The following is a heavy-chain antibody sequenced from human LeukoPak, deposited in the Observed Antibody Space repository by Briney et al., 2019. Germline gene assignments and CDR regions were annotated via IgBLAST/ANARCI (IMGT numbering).Heavy chain of an antibody. CDR2: IYYSGST. CDR1: VGSIRCYY. V-gene: IGHV4-59*01. CDR3: ARAYYGSGSYPYYYYYGMDV. Sequence: SVTLSLPCTLWVGSIRCYYWRWIRQPPGKGGEWIGYIYYSGSTYYNPSLKSRVTISVDTSKNQFSLKLSSVTAADTAVYYCARAYYGSGSYPYYYYYGMDVWGQGTTVTVSS. J-gene: IGHJ6*02. D-gene: IGHD3-10*01.